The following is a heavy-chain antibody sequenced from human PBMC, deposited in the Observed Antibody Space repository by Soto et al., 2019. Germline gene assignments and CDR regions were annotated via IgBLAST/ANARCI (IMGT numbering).Heavy chain of an antibody. CDR1: GGTFSSYA. CDR3: ARGTLYYYDSSGYPPFDI. D-gene: IGHD3-22*01. V-gene: IGHV1-69*13. Sequence: ASVKVSCKASGGTFSSYAISWVRQAPGQGLEWMGGIIPIFGTANYAQKFQGRVTITADESTSTAYMELSSLRSEDTAVYYCARGTLYYYDSSGYPPFDIWGQGTMVTVSS. J-gene: IGHJ3*02. CDR2: IIPIFGTA.